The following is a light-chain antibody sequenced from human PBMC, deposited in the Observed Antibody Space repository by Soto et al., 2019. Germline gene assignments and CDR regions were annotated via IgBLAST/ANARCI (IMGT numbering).Light chain of an antibody. V-gene: IGKV1-39*01. CDR3: QQSYSALVA. Sequence: DIQMTQSPSSLSASVGDRVTITCLATQSISRSLNWYQQKPGKAPELLIYAASSLQSGVPSRFSGSGSGTDFTLTISSLQPEDSATYYCQQSYSALVAFGQGTKVDIK. CDR2: AAS. J-gene: IGKJ1*01. CDR1: QSISRS.